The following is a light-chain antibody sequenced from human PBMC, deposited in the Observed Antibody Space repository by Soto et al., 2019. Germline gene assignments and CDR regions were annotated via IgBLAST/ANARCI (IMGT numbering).Light chain of an antibody. J-gene: IGKJ5*01. CDR2: DAS. CDR3: HKRSNCLIT. V-gene: IGKV3-11*01. CDR1: QSVSSY. Sequence: EIVLTHSPATLSLTPGERATLSCRASQSVSSYLAWYQQKPGQAPRLLIYDASNRATGIPARFSGSGSGTDFPLTISSLEPEDFAFYYCHKRSNCLITFAQGTRLEIK.